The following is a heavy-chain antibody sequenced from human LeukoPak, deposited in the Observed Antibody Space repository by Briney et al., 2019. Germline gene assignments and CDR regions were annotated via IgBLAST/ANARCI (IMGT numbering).Heavy chain of an antibody. CDR1: GFTFSSYG. CDR3: AKAGVGVIVVVYVDY. J-gene: IGHJ4*02. D-gene: IGHD3-22*01. Sequence: PGRSLRLSCAASGFTFSSYGMHWVRQAPGKGLEWVAVISYDGSNKYYADSVKGRFTISRDNSKNTLYLQMNSLRAEDTAVYYCAKAGVGVIVVVYVDYWGQGTLVTVSS. CDR2: ISYDGSNK. V-gene: IGHV3-30*18.